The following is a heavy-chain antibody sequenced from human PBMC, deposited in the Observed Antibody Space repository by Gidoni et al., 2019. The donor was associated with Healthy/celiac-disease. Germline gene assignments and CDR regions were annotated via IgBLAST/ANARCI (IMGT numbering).Heavy chain of an antibody. V-gene: IGHV4-34*01. J-gene: IGHJ4*02. D-gene: IGHD3-10*01. Sequence: QVQLQQWGAGLLKPSETLSLTCAVYGGSFSGYYWSWIRQPPGKGLEWIGEINHSGKTNYNPSLKSRVTISVDTSKNQFSLKLSSVPAADTAVYYCARRLWFGEYYFDYWGQGTLVTVSS. CDR2: INHSGKT. CDR3: ARRLWFGEYYFDY. CDR1: GGSFSGYY.